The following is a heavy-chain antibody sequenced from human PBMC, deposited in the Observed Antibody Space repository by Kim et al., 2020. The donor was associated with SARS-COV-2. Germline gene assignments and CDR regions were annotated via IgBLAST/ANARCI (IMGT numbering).Heavy chain of an antibody. CDR1: GASISSDY. CDR2: IYKSGTT. V-gene: IGHV4-4*08. CDR3: ARSYSGTYFAAFDI. Sequence: SETLSLTCTVSGASISSDYWSWIRQPPGKGLEWMGYIYKSGTTNYNPSLKSRVIISSDTSKNQFSLSLRSVTAADTAVYYCARSYSGTYFAAFDIWGPGTMATMSS. J-gene: IGHJ3*02. D-gene: IGHD1-26*01.